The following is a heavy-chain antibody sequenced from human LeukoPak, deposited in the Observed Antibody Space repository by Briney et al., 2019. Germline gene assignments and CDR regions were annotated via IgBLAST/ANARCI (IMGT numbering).Heavy chain of an antibody. V-gene: IGHV3-30-3*01. CDR3: ARDLGGSYNY. CDR1: GFTFSSYA. Sequence: GGSLRLSCTASGFTFSSYAMHWVRQAPGKGLEWVAVISYDGSIKYYADSVKGRFTISRDNSKNTLYLQMNSLRAEDTAVYYCARDLGGSYNYWGQGTLVTVSS. CDR2: ISYDGSIK. J-gene: IGHJ4*02. D-gene: IGHD1-26*01.